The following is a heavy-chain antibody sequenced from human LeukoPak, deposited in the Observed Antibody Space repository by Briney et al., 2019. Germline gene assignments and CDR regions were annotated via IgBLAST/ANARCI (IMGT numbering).Heavy chain of an antibody. D-gene: IGHD2-2*01. V-gene: IGHV1-69*01. CDR3: ARFRPIVVVPAAIGYFDY. J-gene: IGHJ4*02. CDR2: IIPTFGTA. Sequence: SVKVSCKASGGTFSSYAISWVRQALGQGLEWMGGIIPTFGTANYAQKFQGRVTITADESTSTAYMELSSLRSEDTAVYYCARFRPIVVVPAAIGYFDYWGQGTLVTVSS. CDR1: GGTFSSYA.